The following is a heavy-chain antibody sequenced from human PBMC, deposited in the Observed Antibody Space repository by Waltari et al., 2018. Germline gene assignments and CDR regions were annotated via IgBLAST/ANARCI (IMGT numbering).Heavy chain of an antibody. Sequence: QLQLQESGPGLVKPSETLSLTCTVSGGSISSSSYYWGWIRQPPGKGREWIGSIYYSGSTYYNPSLKSRVTISVDTSKNQFSLKLSSVTAADTAVYYCARRDDFWSGYYDPNYWGQGTLVTVSS. D-gene: IGHD3-3*01. CDR3: ARRDDFWSGYYDPNY. V-gene: IGHV4-39*01. CDR2: IYYSGST. J-gene: IGHJ4*02. CDR1: GGSISSSSYY.